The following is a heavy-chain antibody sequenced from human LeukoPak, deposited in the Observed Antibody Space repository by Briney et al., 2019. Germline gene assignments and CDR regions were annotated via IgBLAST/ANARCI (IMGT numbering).Heavy chain of an antibody. J-gene: IGHJ4*02. V-gene: IGHV3-21*01. D-gene: IGHD3-3*01. CDR3: ARDYIAYDPLDY. CDR2: ISSSSSYI. CDR1: GFTFSSYN. Sequence: GGSLRLSCAASGFTFSSYNMNWVRQAPGKGLEWVSSISSSSSYINYADSVKGRFTISRDNAKNSLYLQMNSLRAEDTAVYWCARDYIAYDPLDYWGQGTLVTVSS.